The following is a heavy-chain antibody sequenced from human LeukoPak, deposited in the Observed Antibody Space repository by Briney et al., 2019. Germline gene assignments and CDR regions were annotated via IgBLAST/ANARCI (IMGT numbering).Heavy chain of an antibody. J-gene: IGHJ4*02. V-gene: IGHV3-23*01. D-gene: IGHD1-26*01. CDR3: ARKIEGGVTGSDY. CDR2: ISGSGDSK. CDR1: GLTFSCYY. Sequence: AGSLTLSCAAYGLTFSCYYLSWVRQAPGKGLEWVSEISGSGDSKYYADSVKGRFTISRDSSKNTLYLQMNNLRAEDTAVYYGARKIEGGVTGSDYWGQGTLVTVAS.